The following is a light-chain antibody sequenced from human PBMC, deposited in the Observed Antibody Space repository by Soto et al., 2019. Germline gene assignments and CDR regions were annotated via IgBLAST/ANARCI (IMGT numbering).Light chain of an antibody. Sequence: EIVLTQSPATLSLSPGERTTHSSRASQSVRTYLAWYQQKPGQAPRLLIYDASIRAAGFPARFSGSGSGTDFTLIFSSLEPEDFAVYYCQQRSNWPVTFGQGTKV. J-gene: IGKJ1*01. CDR2: DAS. CDR3: QQRSNWPVT. V-gene: IGKV3-11*01. CDR1: QSVRTY.